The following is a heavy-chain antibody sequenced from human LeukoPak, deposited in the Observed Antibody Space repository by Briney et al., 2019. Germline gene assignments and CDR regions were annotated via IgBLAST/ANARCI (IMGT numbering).Heavy chain of an antibody. CDR2: IHHSGTT. V-gene: IGHV4-4*02. J-gene: IGHJ4*02. CDR1: GGSISSGWW. CDR3: ARNGDYSMDY. D-gene: IGHD2-15*01. Sequence: PSETLSLTYAVSGGSISSGWWWSWVRQSPGKGLEWIAEIHHSGTTHYNPSLKSRLSISVDKSKNQFSLKLASMAAADTAVYYCARNGDYSMDYWGQGTLVTVSS.